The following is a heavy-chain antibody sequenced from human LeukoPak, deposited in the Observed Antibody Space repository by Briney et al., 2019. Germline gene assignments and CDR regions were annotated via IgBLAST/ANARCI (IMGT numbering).Heavy chain of an antibody. J-gene: IGHJ4*02. V-gene: IGHV1-69*05. CDR1: GGSFSICA. CDR2: ITPLFGSP. D-gene: IGHD2-21*01. CDR3: ASGERHIAYCY. Sequence: SVKVSCKASGGSFSICAISWAPQAPGQGLEWMGGITPLFGSPTYAQKFQGRVTITTDESTTTAYMELSSLRSDDTAVFYCASGERHIAYCYRGPGTLVTVSS.